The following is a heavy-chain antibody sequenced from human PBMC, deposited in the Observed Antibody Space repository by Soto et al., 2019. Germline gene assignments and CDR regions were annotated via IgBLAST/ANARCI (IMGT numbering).Heavy chain of an antibody. CDR1: GFTFSSYG. Sequence: GGSLRLSCAASGFTFSSYGMHWVRQAPGKGLEWVAVISYDGSNKYYADSVKGRFTISRDNSKNTLYLQMNSLRAEDTAVYYCAKGTRPYYDFWSGCGYWGQGTLVTVSS. CDR2: ISYDGSNK. J-gene: IGHJ4*02. V-gene: IGHV3-30*18. CDR3: AKGTRPYYDFWSGCGY. D-gene: IGHD3-3*01.